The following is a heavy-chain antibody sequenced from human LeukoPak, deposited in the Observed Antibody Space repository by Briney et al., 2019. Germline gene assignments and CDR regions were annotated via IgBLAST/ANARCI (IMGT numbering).Heavy chain of an antibody. CDR3: ARVRYYDSSGYLIYYFDY. D-gene: IGHD3-22*01. CDR1: GFTVSKNY. V-gene: IGHV3-53*01. Sequence: GGSLRLSCAASGFTVSKNYMSWVRQAPGKGLEWVSVIYSGGTTYYADSVKGRFTISRDNSKNTLYLQMNSLRAEDTAVYYCARVRYYDSSGYLIYYFDYWGQGTLVTVSS. J-gene: IGHJ4*02. CDR2: IYSGGTT.